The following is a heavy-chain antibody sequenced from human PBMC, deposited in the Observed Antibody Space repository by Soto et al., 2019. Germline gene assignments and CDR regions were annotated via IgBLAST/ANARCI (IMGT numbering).Heavy chain of an antibody. D-gene: IGHD3-9*01. CDR2: IYYSGST. V-gene: IGHV4-31*03. CDR3: ARDRFNHDILAGYYPWGQAGWFDP. Sequence: QVQLQESGPGLVKPSQTLSLTCTVSGGSISSGGYYWSWIRQHPGKGLEWIGYIYYSGSTYYNPCLKSRVTIAVDPSQNQFSLKLSSVTAADTAVYYCARDRFNHDILAGYYPWGQAGWFDPWGQGTLVTVSS. J-gene: IGHJ5*02. CDR1: GGSISSGGYY.